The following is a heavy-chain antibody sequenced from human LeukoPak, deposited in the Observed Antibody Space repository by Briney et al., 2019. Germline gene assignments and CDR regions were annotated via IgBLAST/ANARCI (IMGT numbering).Heavy chain of an antibody. Sequence: GASVKVSCKASGYTFTSYDINWVRQAIGQGLEWMGWMNPTSGNTGYAQKFQGRFTITRNTSISTAYMELSRLRSDDTAVYYCARFSVVAAYYWGQGTLVTVSS. D-gene: IGHD2-15*01. V-gene: IGHV1-8*03. J-gene: IGHJ4*02. CDR3: ARFSVVAAYY. CDR1: GYTFTSYD. CDR2: MNPTSGNT.